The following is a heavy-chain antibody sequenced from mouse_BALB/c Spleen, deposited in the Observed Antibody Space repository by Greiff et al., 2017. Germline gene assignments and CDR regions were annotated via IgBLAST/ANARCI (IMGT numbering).Heavy chain of an antibody. V-gene: IGHV7-3*02. CDR2: IRNKANGYTT. CDR3: ARDYYGSSWYFDV. J-gene: IGHJ1*01. Sequence: EVKLVESGGGLVQPGGSLRLSCATSGFTFTDYYMSWVRQPPGKALEWLGFIRNKANGYTTEYSASVKGRFTISRDNSQSILYLQMNTLRAEDSATYYCARDYYGSSWYFDVWGAGTTVTVSS. CDR1: GFTFTDYY. D-gene: IGHD1-1*01.